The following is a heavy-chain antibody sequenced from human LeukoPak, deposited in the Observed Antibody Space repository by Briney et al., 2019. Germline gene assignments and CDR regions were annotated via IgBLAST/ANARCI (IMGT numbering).Heavy chain of an antibody. V-gene: IGHV3-33*06. J-gene: IGHJ3*02. CDR2: IWYDGSNK. D-gene: IGHD5-24*01. Sequence: GRSLRLSCAASGFTFSSYGMHWVRQAPGKGLEWVAVIWYDGSNKYYADSVKGRFTISRDNSKNTLYLQMNSLRAEDTAVYYRAKVIRDGYNYGAFDIWGQGTMVTVSS. CDR3: AKVIRDGYNYGAFDI. CDR1: GFTFSSYG.